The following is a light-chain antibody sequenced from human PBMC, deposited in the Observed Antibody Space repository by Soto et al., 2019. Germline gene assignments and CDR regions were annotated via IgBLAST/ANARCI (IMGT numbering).Light chain of an antibody. V-gene: IGKV3-15*01. CDR1: QSVSSN. CDR2: GAS. Sequence: EIVMTQSPATLSVSPGERATLSCRASQSVSSNFAWYQQKPGQSPRLLIYGASTRATGSPARFSGSGSGTEFTLTISSLQSEDFAVYYCQQDNNWPPLTFGGGTKVEIK. CDR3: QQDNNWPPLT. J-gene: IGKJ4*01.